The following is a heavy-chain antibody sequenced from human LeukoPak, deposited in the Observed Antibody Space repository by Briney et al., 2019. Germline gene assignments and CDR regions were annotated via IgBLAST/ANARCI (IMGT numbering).Heavy chain of an antibody. D-gene: IGHD1-26*01. J-gene: IGHJ4*02. CDR1: RDAFTTYD. Sequence: GAAVKVSCKASRDAFTTYDVNWVRHATGQGLEWIGWLNPNSGNTRYVQKFQASVTITINTSISTAYMELTSLTSEDTAVYYSASSTMGARRKYDYWGQGTLVTVSS. CDR2: LNPNSGNT. CDR3: ASSTMGARRKYDY. V-gene: IGHV1-8*01.